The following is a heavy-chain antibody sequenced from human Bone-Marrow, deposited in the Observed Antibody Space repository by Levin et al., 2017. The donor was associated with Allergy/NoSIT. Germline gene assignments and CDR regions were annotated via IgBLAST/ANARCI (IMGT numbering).Heavy chain of an antibody. D-gene: IGHD1-26*01. CDR2: INPNSGAT. Sequence: ASVKVSCKASGYTFTDFYVHWVRQAPGQGLEWVAWINPNSGATTYAQNFQGRVTVTRDTSISTAYMDLTILRSDDTAIYYCAREGGSYYSLWGQGTLVTVPS. J-gene: IGHJ4*01. V-gene: IGHV1-2*02. CDR3: AREGGSYYSL. CDR1: GYTFTDFY.